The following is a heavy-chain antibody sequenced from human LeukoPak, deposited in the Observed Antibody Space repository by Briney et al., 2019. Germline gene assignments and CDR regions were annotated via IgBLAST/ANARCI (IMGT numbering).Heavy chain of an antibody. Sequence: GGSLRLSCAASGFTFSSYAMTWVRQAPWKGLEWVSAISYSGGNTYYADSVKGRFTVSRDNSKNTLYLQMNSLRAEDTAVYYCAKVDCSSTSCYQPYYYNYMDVWGKGTTVTVSS. V-gene: IGHV3-23*01. D-gene: IGHD2-2*01. CDR2: ISYSGGNT. CDR1: GFTFSSYA. CDR3: AKVDCSSTSCYQPYYYNYMDV. J-gene: IGHJ6*03.